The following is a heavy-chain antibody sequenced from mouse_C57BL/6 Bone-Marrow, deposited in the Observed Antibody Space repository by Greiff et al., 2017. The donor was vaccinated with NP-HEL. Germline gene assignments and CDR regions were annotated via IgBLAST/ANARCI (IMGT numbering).Heavy chain of an antibody. J-gene: IGHJ2*01. CDR3: ARGVDY. CDR1: GYSFTGYY. V-gene: IGHV1-42*01. CDR2: INPSTGGT. Sequence: EVKLMESGPELVKPGASVKISCKASGYSFTGYYMNWVKQSPEKSLEWIGEINPSTGGTTYNQKFKAKATLTVDKSSSTAYMQLKSLTSEDSAVYYCARGVDYWGQGTTLTVSS.